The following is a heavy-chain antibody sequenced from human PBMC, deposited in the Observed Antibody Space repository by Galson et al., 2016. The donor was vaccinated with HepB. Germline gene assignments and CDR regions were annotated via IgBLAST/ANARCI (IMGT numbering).Heavy chain of an antibody. V-gene: IGHV3-30*03. J-gene: IGHJ4*02. CDR2: DSMDGRRK. D-gene: IGHD2/OR15-2a*01. Sequence: SLRLSCAASGFTFSGSGMHWVRQAPGKGLEWVAADSMDGRRKFYADSVKGRFTISRDNSNDMLFLQMSSLTEDDTAVYYCARRHEYCPPVGCSVDYWGQGTLVSVSS. CDR1: GFTFSGSG. CDR3: ARRHEYCPPVGCSVDY.